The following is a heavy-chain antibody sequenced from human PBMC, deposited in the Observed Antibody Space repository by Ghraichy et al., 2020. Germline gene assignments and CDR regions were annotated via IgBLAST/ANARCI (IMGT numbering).Heavy chain of an antibody. CDR3: AKARAYYYDSSGNNQGVYSFDY. J-gene: IGHJ4*02. CDR1: GFTFSSYA. V-gene: IGHV3-23*01. Sequence: GESLNISCAASGFTFSSYAMSWVRQAPGKGLEWVSGISGSGGSTFYADSVKGRFTISRDNSKNTLYLQMNSLRVEDTAVYYCAKARAYYYDSSGNNQGVYSFDYWGQGTLVTVSS. D-gene: IGHD3-22*01. CDR2: ISGSGGST.